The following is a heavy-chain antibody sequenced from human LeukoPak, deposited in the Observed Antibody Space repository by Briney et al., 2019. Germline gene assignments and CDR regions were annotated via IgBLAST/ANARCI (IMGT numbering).Heavy chain of an antibody. CDR1: GFTFSSYG. D-gene: IGHD7-27*01. CDR3: AKGIRQLGNYYYYMDV. Sequence: GGSLRLSCAASGFTFSSYGMHWVRQAPGKGLEWVAFIRYDGSNKYYADSVKGRFTIPRDNSKNTLYLQMNSLRAEDKALYYCAKGIRQLGNYYYYMDVWGKGTTVTVSS. CDR2: IRYDGSNK. V-gene: IGHV3-30*02. J-gene: IGHJ6*03.